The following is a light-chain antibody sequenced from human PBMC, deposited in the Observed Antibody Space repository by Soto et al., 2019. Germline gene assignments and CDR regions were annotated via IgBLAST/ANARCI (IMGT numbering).Light chain of an antibody. CDR1: SSDVGGYNY. Sequence: QSALTQPASESGSPGQSITISCTGTSSDVGGYNYVSWYQQHPGKAPKLMIYDVSNRPSGVSNRFSGSKSGNTASLTISGLQAEDESDYYCSSYTSSSTPHVVFGGGTKLTVL. CDR2: DVS. CDR3: SSYTSSSTPHVV. V-gene: IGLV2-14*01. J-gene: IGLJ2*01.